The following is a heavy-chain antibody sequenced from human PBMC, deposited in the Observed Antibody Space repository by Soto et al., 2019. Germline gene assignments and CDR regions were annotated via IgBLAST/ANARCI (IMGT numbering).Heavy chain of an antibody. J-gene: IGHJ3*02. CDR1: GGSISSYY. CDR3: ASPSYWTGSGYYYAFDI. V-gene: IGHV4-59*01. CDR2: IYYSGST. Sequence: SETLSLTCTVSGGSISSYYWSWIRQPPGKGLEWIGYIYYSGSTNYNPSLKSRVTISVDTSKNQFSLKLSSVTAADTAVYYCASPSYWTGSGYYYAFDIWGQGTMVTVSS. D-gene: IGHD3-22*01.